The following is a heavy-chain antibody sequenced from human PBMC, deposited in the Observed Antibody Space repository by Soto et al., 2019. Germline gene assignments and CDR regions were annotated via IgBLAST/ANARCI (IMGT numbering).Heavy chain of an antibody. Sequence: EVQLVESGGGLVKPGGSLRLSCAASGLTFSSYSMNWVRQAPGKGLEWVSSISSGDSYIYYADSVRGRFTISRDNAENSLYLQMNSLRVEDTAVYYCVASHEGTWVMRDWGKGALVTVSS. CDR3: VASHEGTWVMRD. D-gene: IGHD1-7*01. V-gene: IGHV3-21*01. J-gene: IGHJ4*02. CDR1: GLTFSSYS. CDR2: ISSGDSYI.